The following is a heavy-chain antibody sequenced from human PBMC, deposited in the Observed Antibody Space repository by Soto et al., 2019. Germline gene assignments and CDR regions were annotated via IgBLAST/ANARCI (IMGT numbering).Heavy chain of an antibody. Sequence: QAQLVQSGAEVKKPGASVKVSCEASGYTLTSYYMHWVRQAPGPGLEWMGWINPNSGDTKYAQKFRGRVTMTRDTSSTTAYMEVKMGTSYDTAVYYCASQLAYCGGDCFTEPVDDWGQGTLVTVSS. CDR3: ASQLAYCGGDCFTEPVDD. V-gene: IGHV1-2*02. J-gene: IGHJ4*02. CDR2: INPNSGDT. D-gene: IGHD2-21*02. CDR1: GYTLTSYY.